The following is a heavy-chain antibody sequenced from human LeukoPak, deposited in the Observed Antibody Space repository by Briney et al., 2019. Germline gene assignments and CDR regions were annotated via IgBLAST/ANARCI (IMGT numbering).Heavy chain of an antibody. V-gene: IGHV3-15*01. CDR1: GFTFSNAW. CDR3: TTKTTVTTWAFYYYYYMDV. Sequence: GGSLRLSCAASGFTFSNAWMSWVRQAPGKGLEWVGRIKSKTDGGTTDYAAPVKGRFTISRDDSKNTLYLQMNSLKTEDTAVYYCTTKTTVTTWAFYYYYYMDVWGKGTTVTISS. D-gene: IGHD4-17*01. CDR2: IKSKTDGGTT. J-gene: IGHJ6*03.